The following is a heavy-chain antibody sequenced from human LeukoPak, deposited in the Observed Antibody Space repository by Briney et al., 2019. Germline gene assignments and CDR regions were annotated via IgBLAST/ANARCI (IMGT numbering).Heavy chain of an antibody. CDR2: IKSKTDGGTT. D-gene: IGHD1-26*01. J-gene: IGHJ3*02. CDR3: ARVWWKLLGGAFDI. CDR1: GFTFSNAW. V-gene: IGHV3-15*01. Sequence: TGGSLRLSCAASGFTFSNAWMSWVRQAPGKGLEWVGRIKSKTDGGTTDYAAPVKGRFTISRDDSKNTLYLQMNSLRAEGTAVYYCARVWWKLLGGAFDIWGQGTMVTVSS.